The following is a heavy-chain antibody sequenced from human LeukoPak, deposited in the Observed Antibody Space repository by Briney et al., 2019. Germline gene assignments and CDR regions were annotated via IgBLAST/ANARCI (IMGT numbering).Heavy chain of an antibody. Sequence: ASVKVSCKASGYTFTSYGISWVRQAPGQGLEWMGWISAYNGHPNYAQKLQGRVTMTTDTSTSTAYMELRSLRSDDTAVYYCARGSSSTFGGVIVNVWEYYFDYWGQGTLVTVSS. J-gene: IGHJ4*02. V-gene: IGHV1-18*01. CDR1: GYTFTSYG. CDR3: ARGSSSTFGGVIVNVWEYYFDY. CDR2: ISAYNGHP. D-gene: IGHD3-16*02.